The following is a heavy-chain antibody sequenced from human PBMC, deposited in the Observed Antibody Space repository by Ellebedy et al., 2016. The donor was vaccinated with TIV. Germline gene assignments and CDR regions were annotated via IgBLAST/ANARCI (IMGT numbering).Heavy chain of an antibody. CDR2: IYNSWTT. V-gene: IGHV4-4*07. D-gene: IGHD3-10*01. CDR3: ATYYYGSGIYYTHYFDS. CDR1: GGSISSYY. Sequence: SETLSLTCDVSGGSISSYYWSWIRQPAGKGLEWIGRIYNSWTTNYNPSLKGRVTMSIDPPKNRFALKVTSVTAADTAVFYCATYYYGSGIYYTHYFDSWGQGTLVTVSS. J-gene: IGHJ4*02.